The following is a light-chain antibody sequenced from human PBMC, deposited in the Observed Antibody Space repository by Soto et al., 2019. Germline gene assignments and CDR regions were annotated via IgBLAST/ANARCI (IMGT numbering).Light chain of an antibody. Sequence: DIQMTQSPSTLSASVGARVTITCRASQSISTWLAWYQQKPGKAPKVLIYEASKLESGVPSRFSGSGSGTEFTLTISTLQPDDVATYYCQQYNSYQWTFGQGTKVDIK. CDR2: EAS. CDR3: QQYNSYQWT. V-gene: IGKV1-5*01. J-gene: IGKJ1*01. CDR1: QSISTW.